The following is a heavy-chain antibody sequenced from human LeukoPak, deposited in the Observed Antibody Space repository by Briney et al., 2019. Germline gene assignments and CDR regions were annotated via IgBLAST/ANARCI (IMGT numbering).Heavy chain of an antibody. CDR1: GGSISSGGYS. J-gene: IGHJ4*02. D-gene: IGHD2-2*01. CDR2: IYDSGSK. CDR3: ARGVPAAVTNYFDY. Sequence: SQTLSLTCAVSGGSISSGGYSWSWIRQPPGKGLEWIGYIYDSGSKYYNPSLKSRVTTSVDKSKNQFSLNLSSVTAADTAVYYCARGVPAAVTNYFDYWGQGIPVTVSS. V-gene: IGHV4-30-2*01.